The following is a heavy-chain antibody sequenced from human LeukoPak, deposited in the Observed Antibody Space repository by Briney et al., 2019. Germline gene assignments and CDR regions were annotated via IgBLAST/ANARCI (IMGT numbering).Heavy chain of an antibody. CDR2: MNPNSGNT. D-gene: IGHD6-13*01. Sequence: ASVKVSCKASGGTFSSYAINWVRQATGQGLEWMGWMNPNSGNTGYAQKFQGRVTMTRNTSISTAYMELSSLRSEDTAVYYCARGAAAGTGNWFDPWGQGTLVTVSS. CDR3: ARGAAAGTGNWFDP. J-gene: IGHJ5*02. V-gene: IGHV1-8*02. CDR1: GGTFSSYA.